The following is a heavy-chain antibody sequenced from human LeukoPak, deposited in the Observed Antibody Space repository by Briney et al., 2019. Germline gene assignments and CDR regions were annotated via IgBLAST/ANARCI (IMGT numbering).Heavy chain of an antibody. CDR3: ARGPSATLTGYPFDY. V-gene: IGHV1-2*02. CDR2: INPNSGYT. CDR1: VYSFTGYY. D-gene: IGHD3-9*01. J-gene: IGHJ4*02. Sequence: ASVKVSCKASVYSFTGYYTHWVRQAPGQGLEWMGWINPNSGYTNYAQKFQGRVTMTKDTSISTVYMELSSLRSDDTAVFYCARGPSATLTGYPFDYWGQGTLVTVSS.